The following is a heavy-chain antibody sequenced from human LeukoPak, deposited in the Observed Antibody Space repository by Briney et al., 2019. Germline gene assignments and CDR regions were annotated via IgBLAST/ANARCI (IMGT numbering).Heavy chain of an antibody. CDR2: ISDSGGST. V-gene: IGHV3-23*01. D-gene: IGHD3-22*01. CDR3: AKRGVVIRVILVGFHKEAYYFDS. CDR1: GITLSNYG. J-gene: IGHJ4*02. Sequence: GSLRLSCAVSGITLSNYGMSWVRQAPGKGLEWVAGISDSGGSTNYADSVKGRFTISRDNPKNTLYLQMNSLRAEDTAVYFCAKRGVVIRVILVGFHKEAYYFDSWGQGALVTVSS.